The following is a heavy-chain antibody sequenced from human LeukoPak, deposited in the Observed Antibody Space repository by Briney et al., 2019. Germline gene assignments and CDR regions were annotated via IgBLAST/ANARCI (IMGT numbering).Heavy chain of an antibody. CDR3: ARFKSGGWYYFDS. CDR1: GGSITNYY. Sequence: SETLSLTCTVSGGSITNYYWSWVRQPPGKGLEWIGYIHNGGSTKHNPSLRSRVTMSVDTSKNQLSLQLFSVTAADTAVYYCARFKSGGWYYFDSWGQGILVIVSS. D-gene: IGHD4-23*01. V-gene: IGHV4-59*08. CDR2: IHNGGST. J-gene: IGHJ4*02.